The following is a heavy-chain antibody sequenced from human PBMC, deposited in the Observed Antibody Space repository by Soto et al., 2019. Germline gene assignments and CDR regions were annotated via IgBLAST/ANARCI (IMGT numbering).Heavy chain of an antibody. V-gene: IGHV5-10-1*01. CDR2: IDPSDSYT. J-gene: IGHJ5*02. D-gene: IGHD2-2*01. Sequence: PGESLKISCKGPGYSFTSYWISSVRQMPGKGLEWMGRIDPSDSYTNYSPSFQGHVTISADKSISTAYLQWSSLKASDTAMYYCARQVVVPAATNWFDPWGQGTLVTVSS. CDR1: GYSFTSYW. CDR3: ARQVVVPAATNWFDP.